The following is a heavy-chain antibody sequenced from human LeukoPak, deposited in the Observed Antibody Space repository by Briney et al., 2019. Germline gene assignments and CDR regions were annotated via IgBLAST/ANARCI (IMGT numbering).Heavy chain of an antibody. Sequence: GASVKVSCKVSGYTLTELSMHWVRQAPGKGLEWMGGFDPEDGETIYAQKFQGRVTMTEDTSTDTAYMELSSLRSEDTAVYYCATITTGTYGSLFDIWGQGTMVTVSS. CDR3: ATITTGTYGSLFDI. CDR1: GYTLTELS. V-gene: IGHV1-24*01. CDR2: FDPEDGET. D-gene: IGHD1-1*01. J-gene: IGHJ3*02.